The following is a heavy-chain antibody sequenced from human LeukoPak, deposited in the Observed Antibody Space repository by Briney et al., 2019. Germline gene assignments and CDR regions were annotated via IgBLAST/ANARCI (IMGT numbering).Heavy chain of an antibody. CDR2: ISGSGGST. V-gene: IGHV3-23*01. J-gene: IGHJ4*02. D-gene: IGHD3-22*01. CDR1: GFTFSSYA. Sequence: GGSLRLSCAASGFTFSSYAMSWVRQAPGKGLEWVSAISGSGGSTYYADSVKGRFTISRDNSKNTLYLQMNSLRAEDTAVYYCAKGVNYYDSSGYYTYYFDYWGQGTLVTVSS. CDR3: AKGVNYYDSSGYYTYYFDY.